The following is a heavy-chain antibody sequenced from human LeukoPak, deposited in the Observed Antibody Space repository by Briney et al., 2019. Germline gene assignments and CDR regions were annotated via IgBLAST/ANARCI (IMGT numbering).Heavy chain of an antibody. J-gene: IGHJ3*02. D-gene: IGHD1-1*01. V-gene: IGHV4-59*01. CDR2: IYYSGST. Sequence: SETLSLTCTVSGGSISSYYWSWIRQPPGKGLEWIGYIYYSGSTNYNPSLKSRVTISVDTSKNQFSLKLSSVTAADTAVYYCARTTNDAFDIWGQGTMVTVSS. CDR3: ARTTNDAFDI. CDR1: GGSISSYY.